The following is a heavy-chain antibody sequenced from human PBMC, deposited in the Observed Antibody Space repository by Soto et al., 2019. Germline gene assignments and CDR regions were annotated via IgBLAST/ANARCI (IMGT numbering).Heavy chain of an antibody. CDR3: TTGYSYGLRNR. J-gene: IGHJ4*02. D-gene: IGHD5-18*01. CDR2: IYPGDSDT. CDR1: GDSFSNYW. V-gene: IGHV5-51*01. Sequence: GESLMISCKGSGDSFSNYWIAWVRQMPGNGLEWMGIIYPGDSDTRYSPSFQGQVTISADTSINTVYLQMSSLKIEDTAVYYCTTGYSYGLRNRWGQGTLVTVSS.